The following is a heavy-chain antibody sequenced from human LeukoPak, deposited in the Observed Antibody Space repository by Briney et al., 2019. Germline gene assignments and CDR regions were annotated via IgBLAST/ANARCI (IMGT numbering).Heavy chain of an antibody. CDR2: ISSSSSYI. J-gene: IGHJ4*02. D-gene: IGHD2-21*02. CDR1: GFTFSSYS. CDR3: ARERDRGVTSPYFDS. V-gene: IGHV3-21*01. Sequence: GGSLRLSCAASGFTFSSYSMNWVRQAPGKGLEGVSSISSSSSYIYYADSVKGRFTVSRDNAKNSLYLQMNSLRAEDTAVYYCARERDRGVTSPYFDSWGQGTLVTVSS.